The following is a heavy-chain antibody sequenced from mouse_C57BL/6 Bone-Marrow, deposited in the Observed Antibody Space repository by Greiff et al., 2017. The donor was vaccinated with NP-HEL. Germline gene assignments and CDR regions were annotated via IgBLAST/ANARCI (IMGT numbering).Heavy chain of an antibody. J-gene: IGHJ1*03. CDR1: GYSFTGYY. Sequence: VQLQQSGPELVKPGASVKISCKASGYSFTGYYMNWVKQSPEKSLEWIREINPSTGGTTYNQKFKAKATLTVDKSSSTAYMQLKSLTSEDSAVYYCARGGITTVVATRYFDVWGTGTTVTVSS. D-gene: IGHD1-1*01. V-gene: IGHV1-42*01. CDR2: INPSTGGT. CDR3: ARGGITTVVATRYFDV.